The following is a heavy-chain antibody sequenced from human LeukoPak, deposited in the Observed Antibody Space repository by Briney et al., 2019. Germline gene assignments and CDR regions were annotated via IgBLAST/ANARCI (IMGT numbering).Heavy chain of an antibody. CDR1: GYTFTSYA. Sequence: GASVKVSCKASGYTFTSYAMNWVRQAPGQGLEWMGWINTNTGNPTYAQGFTGRFVFSLDTSVSTAYLQICSLKAEDTAVYYCARDRRIAAAATGENWFDPWGQGTLVTVSS. CDR3: ARDRRIAAAATGENWFDP. J-gene: IGHJ5*02. CDR2: INTNTGNP. D-gene: IGHD6-13*01. V-gene: IGHV7-4-1*01.